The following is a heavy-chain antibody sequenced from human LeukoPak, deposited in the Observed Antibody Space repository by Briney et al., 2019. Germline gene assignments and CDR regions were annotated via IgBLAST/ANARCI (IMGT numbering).Heavy chain of an antibody. CDR2: IYYSGST. V-gene: IGHV4-31*03. Sequence: PSETLSLTCTVSGGSISSGGYYWSWIRQHPGKGLEWIGYIYYSGSTYYNPSLKSRVTISVDTSKNQFSLKLSSVTAADTAVYYCARDKRYYGSGSTNYYYYYGMDAWGQGTTVTVSS. CDR1: GGSISSGGYY. D-gene: IGHD3-10*01. J-gene: IGHJ6*02. CDR3: ARDKRYYGSGSTNYYYYYGMDA.